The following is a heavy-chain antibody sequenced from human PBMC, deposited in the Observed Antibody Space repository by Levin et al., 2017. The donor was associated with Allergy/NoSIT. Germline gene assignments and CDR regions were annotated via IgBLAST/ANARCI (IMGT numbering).Heavy chain of an antibody. D-gene: IGHD2-2*01. CDR3: ARDGGAVVPDY. V-gene: IGHV3-21*01. CDR1: GFTFSSYS. Sequence: GESLKISCAASGFTFSSYSMNWVRQAPGKGLEWVSSISSSSSYIYYADSVKGRFTISRDNAKNSLYLQMNSLRAEDTAVYYCARDGGAVVPDYWGQGTLVTVSS. CDR2: ISSSSSYI. J-gene: IGHJ4*02.